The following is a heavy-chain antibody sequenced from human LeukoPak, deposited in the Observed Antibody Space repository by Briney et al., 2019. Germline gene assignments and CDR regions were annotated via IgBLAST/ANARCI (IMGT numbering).Heavy chain of an antibody. Sequence: GGSLRLSCAASGFTFNSYWMNWVRQAPGKGLEWVANIKQDGSEKYYVDSVKGRFTISRDNAKNTLYLQMNSLRAEDTAVYYCAREDLYYYYYYGMDVWGQGTTVTVSS. CDR3: AREDLYYYYYYGMDV. CDR1: GFTFNSYW. CDR2: IKQDGSEK. J-gene: IGHJ6*02. V-gene: IGHV3-7*01.